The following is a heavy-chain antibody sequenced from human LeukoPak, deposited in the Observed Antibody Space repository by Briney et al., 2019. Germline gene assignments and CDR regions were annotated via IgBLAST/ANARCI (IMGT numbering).Heavy chain of an antibody. D-gene: IGHD2-2*01. V-gene: IGHV5-51*01. CDR2: IYPGDSDT. CDR1: GYSFTSYW. Sequence: GESLKISCKGSGYSFTSYWIGWVRQMPGKGLEWMGIIYPGDSDTRYSPSFQGQVTISADKSISTAYLQWSSLKASDTAMYYCATLGDYCSSTSCYSGFDYWAREPWSPSPQ. J-gene: IGHJ4*02. CDR3: ATLGDYCSSTSCYSGFDY.